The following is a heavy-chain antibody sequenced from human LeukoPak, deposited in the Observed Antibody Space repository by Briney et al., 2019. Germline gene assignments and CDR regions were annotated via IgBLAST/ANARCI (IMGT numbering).Heavy chain of an antibody. V-gene: IGHV1-46*01. J-gene: IGHJ6*03. CDR2: INPSGGST. CDR1: GYTFTSYY. CDR3: ARDTVIRPIAAAGTFYYYYYMDV. D-gene: IGHD6-13*01. Sequence: ASVKVSCKASGYTFTSYYMHWVRQAPGQGLEWMGIINPSGGSTSYAQKFQGRVTMTRDMSTSTVYMELSSLRSEDTAVYYCARDTVIRPIAAAGTFYYYYYMDVWGKGTTVTVSS.